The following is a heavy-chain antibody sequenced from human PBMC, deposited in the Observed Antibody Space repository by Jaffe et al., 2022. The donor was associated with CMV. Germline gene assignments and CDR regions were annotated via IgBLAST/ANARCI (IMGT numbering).Heavy chain of an antibody. V-gene: IGHV3-7*03. CDR1: GYTFSSYW. D-gene: IGHD3-9*01. Sequence: EVELVESGGDLVQPGGSLTLSCAGSGYTFSSYWMTWVRQAPGKGLEWVANIKEDGSENYYADSVKGRFTISRDNAKNSLFLHMHNLRVEDTAVYYCARERRGILRYFAFNQGSCYYMDVWGKGTTVTVSS. CDR2: IKEDGSEN. CDR3: ARERRGILRYFAFNQGSCYYMDV. J-gene: IGHJ6*03.